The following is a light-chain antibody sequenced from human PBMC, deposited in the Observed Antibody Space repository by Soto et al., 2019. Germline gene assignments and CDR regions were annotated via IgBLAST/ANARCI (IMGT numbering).Light chain of an antibody. J-gene: IGLJ1*01. V-gene: IGLV2-8*01. CDR3: RSYAGSKTFYV. Sequence: QSALTQPPSASGSPGQSVTISCTGTSSDVGGYNYVSWYQQHPGKAPKLMIYEVSKRPSGVPDRFSGSKSGNTASLTVSWLQAEDEADYYCRSYAGSKTFYVFGTGTKVTVL. CDR1: SSDVGGYNY. CDR2: EVS.